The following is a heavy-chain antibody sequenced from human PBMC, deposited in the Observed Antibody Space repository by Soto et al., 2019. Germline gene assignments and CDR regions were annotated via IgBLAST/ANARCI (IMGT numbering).Heavy chain of an antibody. J-gene: IGHJ6*02. CDR3: ARELRGAGKSGYYGMDV. CDR2: IYYLGTT. CDR1: ADTQRPYY. V-gene: IGHV4-59*01. Sequence: TWPHPHTDSADTQRPYYSILLRHPPGKTLEWIGYIYYLGTTTYDPSLKSRVTISVDRSTNHFSLELSSVTAADTAVYYCARELRGAGKSGYYGMDVCGQGTTVT. D-gene: IGHD6-19*01.